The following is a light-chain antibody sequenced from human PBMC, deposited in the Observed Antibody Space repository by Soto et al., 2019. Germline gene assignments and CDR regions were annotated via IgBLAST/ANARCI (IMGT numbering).Light chain of an antibody. J-gene: IGKJ1*01. CDR1: QSISSW. V-gene: IGKV1-5*01. CDR2: DAS. CDR3: QQYNSSPWT. Sequence: DIQMTQSPSTLSASVGDRVTITCRASQSISSWLAWYQQKPGKAPKLLIYDASSLESGVPSRFSGSGSGTEFTLTISSLQPDDFATYYCQQYNSSPWTFAQVTKVEIK.